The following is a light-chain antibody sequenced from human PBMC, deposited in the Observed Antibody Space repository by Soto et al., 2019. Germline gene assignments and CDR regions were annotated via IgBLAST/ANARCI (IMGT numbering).Light chain of an antibody. CDR2: GAS. CDR3: QHYVERSPIT. Sequence: EIVITQSTGPLALSPGERATLSCRASQSVSSRLAWYQQKPGQAPRLLISGASSRATGIPDRFSGSGSGTDFTLTTSRLQPEDFALYYCQHYVERSPITFGQGTRLEIK. V-gene: IGKV3-20*01. J-gene: IGKJ5*01. CDR1: QSVSSR.